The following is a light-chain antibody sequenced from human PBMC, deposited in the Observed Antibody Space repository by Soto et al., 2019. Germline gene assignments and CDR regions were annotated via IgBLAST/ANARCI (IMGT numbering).Light chain of an antibody. Sequence: IVMTQSPATLSMSPGERATLSCRASQSVSNNYLAWYQQKPGQAPRLLIYGASSRATGIPDRFSGSGSGTDFTLTISRLEPEDFAVYYCQQYGSSPKTFGQGTKVDI. V-gene: IGKV3-20*01. CDR1: QSVSNNY. CDR2: GAS. J-gene: IGKJ1*01. CDR3: QQYGSSPKT.